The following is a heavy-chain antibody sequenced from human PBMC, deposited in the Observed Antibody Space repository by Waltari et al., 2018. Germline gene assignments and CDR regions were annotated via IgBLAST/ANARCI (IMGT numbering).Heavy chain of an antibody. D-gene: IGHD3-16*01. CDR1: SGSIPGYY. CDR3: ARDNPLYYATFGHYYYGMDV. Sequence: QVQLQESGPGLVKPSETLSLTCRVSSGSIPGYYWRWIRQPAGKGLEWIGRIHFAGSTNKNPSVTSRLTMLVDTSKNQVSLKLTSVTAADTAIYYCARDNPLYYATFGHYYYGMDVWGQGTTVTVSS. J-gene: IGHJ6*02. CDR2: IHFAGST. V-gene: IGHV4-4*07.